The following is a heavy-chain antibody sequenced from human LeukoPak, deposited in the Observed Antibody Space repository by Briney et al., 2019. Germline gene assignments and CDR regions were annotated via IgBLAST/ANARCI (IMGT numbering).Heavy chain of an antibody. CDR3: ARDIDTNF. D-gene: IGHD1-26*01. V-gene: IGHV3-7*03. J-gene: IGHJ4*02. CDR1: GFIFSNFW. Sequence: GGSLRLSCAASGFIFSNFWMTWVRQVPGKGLEWVANVGKDGSEKHYVDSVRGRFTIFRDNAKNSVYLQMSGLRGEDTAIYYCARDIDTNFWGQGTLVTVSS. CDR2: VGKDGSEK.